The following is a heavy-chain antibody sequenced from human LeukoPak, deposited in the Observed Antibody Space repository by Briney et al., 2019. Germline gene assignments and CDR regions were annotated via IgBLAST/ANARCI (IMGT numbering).Heavy chain of an antibody. CDR2: ISYDGRNQ. D-gene: IGHD1-26*01. V-gene: IGHV3-30*18. CDR1: GSSFTTYG. J-gene: IGHJ4*02. CDR3: VKDRTINGRSSPFDS. Sequence: GTSLRLSCAASGSSFTTYGMHWVRQAPLKGLEWLAAISYDGRNQNYADSVKGRFTIFRDNSQNTLYLQMNSLRAEDTALYYCVKDRTINGRSSPFDSWGQGTLVTVSS.